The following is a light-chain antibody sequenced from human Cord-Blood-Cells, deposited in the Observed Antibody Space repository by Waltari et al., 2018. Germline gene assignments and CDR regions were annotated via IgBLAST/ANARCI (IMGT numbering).Light chain of an antibody. J-gene: IGLJ2*01. Sequence: QSALTQPASVSGSPGQSITISCTGTSSDVGGYNYVSWYQQHPGNAPKLMIYDVINRPSGVSTRFSGSKSGNTASLTISGLQAEDEADYYCSSYTSSSTVVFGGGTKLTVL. CDR2: DVI. CDR3: SSYTSSSTVV. V-gene: IGLV2-14*01. CDR1: SSDVGGYNY.